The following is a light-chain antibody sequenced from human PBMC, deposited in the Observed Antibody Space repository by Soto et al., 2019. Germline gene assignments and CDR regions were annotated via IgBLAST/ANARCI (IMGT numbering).Light chain of an antibody. CDR3: QQYNNWPPWT. V-gene: IGKV3-15*01. CDR2: GAS. Sequence: EIVITQSPATLSLSPGERATLSCTASQSVSTNLAWYQQKPGQAPRLLVYGASTRATGIPARFSGSGSGTEFTLTISSLQSEDFAIYYCQQYNNWPPWTFGQGTKVEIK. CDR1: QSVSTN. J-gene: IGKJ1*01.